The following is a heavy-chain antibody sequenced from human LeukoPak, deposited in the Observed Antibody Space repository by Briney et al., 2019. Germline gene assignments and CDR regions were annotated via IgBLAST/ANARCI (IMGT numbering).Heavy chain of an antibody. CDR2: MYHSGSA. CDR3: ARLNSAQYYDSSGHYPFDY. Sequence: SETLSLTCAVSGGSISSSNWWSWVRQPPGKGLEWIGEMYHSGSANYNPSLKSRVTISVDKSKNQFSLKLTSVTAADTAVYYCARLNSAQYYDSSGHYPFDYWGQGTRVTVSS. V-gene: IGHV4-4*02. J-gene: IGHJ4*02. CDR1: GGSISSSNW. D-gene: IGHD3-22*01.